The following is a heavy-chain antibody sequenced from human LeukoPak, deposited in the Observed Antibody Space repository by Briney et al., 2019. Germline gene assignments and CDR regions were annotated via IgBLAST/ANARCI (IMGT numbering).Heavy chain of an antibody. CDR3: ARDWIGATGKGIDY. D-gene: IGHD6-13*01. CDR2: ISSSSSYI. V-gene: IGHV3-21*04. J-gene: IGHJ4*02. CDR1: GFTFSSYS. Sequence: GGSLRLSCAASGFTFSSYSMNWVRQAPGKGLEWVSSISSSSSYIYYADSVKGRFTISRDNTKNSLYLQMNSLRAEDTAVYYCARDWIGATGKGIDYWGQGALVTVSS.